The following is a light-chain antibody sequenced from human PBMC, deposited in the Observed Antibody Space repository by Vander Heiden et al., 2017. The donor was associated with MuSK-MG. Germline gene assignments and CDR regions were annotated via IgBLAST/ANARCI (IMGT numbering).Light chain of an antibody. CDR2: GAS. CDR1: QSVSSN. CDR3: QQDNNWPLT. J-gene: IGKJ4*01. Sequence: EIVMTQSPATLSVSPGERATLSCRASQSVSSNLAWYQQKPGQAPRFLIYGASTRATGIPARLNGSGSRTEFTLSIIILQSEDFAVYYCQQDNNWPLTFGGGTKLEIK. V-gene: IGKV3-15*01.